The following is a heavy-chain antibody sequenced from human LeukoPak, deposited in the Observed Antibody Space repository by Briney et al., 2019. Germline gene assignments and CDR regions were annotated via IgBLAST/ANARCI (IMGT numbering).Heavy chain of an antibody. J-gene: IGHJ6*03. CDR3: ARETSLRYMDV. CDR2: ISAYNGNT. CDR1: GYTFTSYG. V-gene: IGHV1-18*01. Sequence: GASVKVSCKASGYTFTSYGISWVRQAPGQGLEWMGWISAYNGNTNYAQKLQGRVTITADESTSTAYMELSSLRSEDTAVYYCARETSLRYMDVWGKGTTVTVSS.